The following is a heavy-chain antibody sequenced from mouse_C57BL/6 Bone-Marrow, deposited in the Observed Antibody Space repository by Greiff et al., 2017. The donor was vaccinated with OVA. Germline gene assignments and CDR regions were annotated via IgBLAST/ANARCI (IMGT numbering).Heavy chain of an antibody. D-gene: IGHD1-1*01. J-gene: IGHJ1*03. Sequence: VQGVESGAELVKPGASVKMSCKASGYTFTTYPIEWMKQNHGKSLEWIGNFHPYNDDTKYNEKFKGKATLTVEKSSSTVYLELSRLTSDDSAVYYCARGHYGSSYWYFDVWGTGTTVTVSS. CDR3: ARGHYGSSYWYFDV. CDR2: FHPYNDDT. V-gene: IGHV1-47*01. CDR1: GYTFTTYP.